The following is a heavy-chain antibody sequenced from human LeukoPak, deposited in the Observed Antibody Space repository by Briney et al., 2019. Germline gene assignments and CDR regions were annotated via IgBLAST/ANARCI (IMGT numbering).Heavy chain of an antibody. V-gene: IGHV4-39*07. Sequence: SETLSLTCTVSGGSISTSNYYWGWIRQPPGKGLEWIGNIFYSGSTYYSPSLRSRVTISLDTSRNQFSLKLNSVTAADTAVYYCARATGRWLQLGYDYWGQGTLVTVSS. J-gene: IGHJ4*02. CDR1: GGSISTSNYY. CDR2: IFYSGST. D-gene: IGHD5-24*01. CDR3: ARATGRWLQLGYDY.